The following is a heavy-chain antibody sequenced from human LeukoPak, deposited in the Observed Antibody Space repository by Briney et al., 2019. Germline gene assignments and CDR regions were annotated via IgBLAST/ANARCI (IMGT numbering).Heavy chain of an antibody. V-gene: IGHV4-59*08. Sequence: PSETLSLTCTVSGGSISSYNWSWIRQPPAKGLEWIGHIYYSGATKYNPSLKRRITVTVDASKNPFSLMLSSVTAADTAVYSCAKFGITVVRGGKYYFDYWGQGTLVTVSS. CDR1: GGSISSYN. CDR3: AKFGITVVRGGKYYFDY. J-gene: IGHJ4*02. D-gene: IGHD3-10*01. CDR2: IYYSGAT.